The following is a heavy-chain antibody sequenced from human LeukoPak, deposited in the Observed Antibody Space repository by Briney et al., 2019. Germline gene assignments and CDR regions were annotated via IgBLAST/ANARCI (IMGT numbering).Heavy chain of an antibody. D-gene: IGHD3-10*01. V-gene: IGHV4-34*01. CDR2: INHSGST. J-gene: IGHJ4*02. Sequence: SETLSLTCAVYGVSFSGYYWSWIRQPPGKGLEWIGEINHSGSTNYNPSLKSRVTISVDTSNNQFSLKLSSVTAADTAVYYCARGLWGYYFDYWGQGTLVTVSS. CDR3: ARGLWGYYFDY. CDR1: GVSFSGYY.